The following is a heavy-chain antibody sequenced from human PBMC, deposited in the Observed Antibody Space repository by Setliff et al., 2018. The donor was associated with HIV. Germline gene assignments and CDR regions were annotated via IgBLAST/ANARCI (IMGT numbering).Heavy chain of an antibody. J-gene: IGHJ6*02. CDR1: GGSISSNW. V-gene: IGHV4-4*02. CDR3: EAATVGEAGYYGIDV. D-gene: IGHD1-26*01. CDR2: IYHSGST. Sequence: PSETLSLTCAVSGGSISSNWWSWVRQSPGKGLEWIGEIYHSGSTHYNPSLQSRVTISVDKSKSQFSLKLNSVTAADTAVYYCEAATVGEAGYYGIDVWGPGTTVT.